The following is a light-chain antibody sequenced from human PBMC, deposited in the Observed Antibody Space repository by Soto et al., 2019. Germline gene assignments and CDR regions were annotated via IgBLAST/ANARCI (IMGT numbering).Light chain of an antibody. J-gene: IGKJ1*01. CDR1: QGISSA. Sequence: AIQLTQSPSSLSSSVGDRVTITCRASQGISSALAWYQQKPAKDPQLLIYDASCLESGVPSRFSGSGSGTEFILTISSLQSEDFAVYYCQQANDWPPTFGQGTRV. CDR3: QQANDWPPT. V-gene: IGKV1D-13*01. CDR2: DAS.